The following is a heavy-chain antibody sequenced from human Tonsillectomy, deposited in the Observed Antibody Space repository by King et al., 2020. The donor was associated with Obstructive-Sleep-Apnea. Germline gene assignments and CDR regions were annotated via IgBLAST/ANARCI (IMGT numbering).Heavy chain of an antibody. CDR2: IRSKAYGGTT. D-gene: IGHD1-1*01. CDR1: GFTFGDYA. CDR3: TRENWNRSFDP. J-gene: IGHJ5*02. Sequence: VQLVESGGGLVQPGRSLRLSCTASGFTFGDYAISWFRQAPGKGLEWVGFIRSKAYGGTTEYAASVKGRFTISRDDSESIAYLQMSSLKTEDTAVYYRTRENWNRSFDPWGQGTLVTVSS. V-gene: IGHV3-49*03.